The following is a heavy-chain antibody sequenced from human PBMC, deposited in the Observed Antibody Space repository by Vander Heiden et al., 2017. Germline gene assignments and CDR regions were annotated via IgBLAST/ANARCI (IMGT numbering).Heavy chain of an antibody. CDR1: GFTSGSYA. D-gene: IGHD5-18*01. V-gene: IGHV3-30-3*01. CDR2: ISYDGSNK. J-gene: IGHJ6*02. CDR3: ARDSRGDVDTAIGLTGGMDV. Sequence: VQLVAPGGGVVQPGRSLSLSCSASGFTSGSYAMHGVRQAPGKGLEWVAVISYDGSNKYYADSVKARFTISRDKAKNTLYLQMNSLRAEDTAVYYCARDSRGDVDTAIGLTGGMDVWGQGTTVTVS.